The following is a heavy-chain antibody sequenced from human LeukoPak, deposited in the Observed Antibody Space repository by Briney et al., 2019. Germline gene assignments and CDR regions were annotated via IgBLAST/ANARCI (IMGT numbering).Heavy chain of an antibody. CDR2: IRSTTYGATR. V-gene: IGHV3-49*04. J-gene: IGHJ4*02. CDR3: AKGEGYDILTGYCYFDY. CDR1: GFTFGDYL. Sequence: SGGSLRLSCTGSGFTFGDYLVNWVRQAPGKGLEWVGFIRSTTYGATREYAASVKGRFAISRDDSNSIAYLQMNSLKTEDTAVYYCAKGEGYDILTGYCYFDYWGQGTLVTVSS. D-gene: IGHD3-9*01.